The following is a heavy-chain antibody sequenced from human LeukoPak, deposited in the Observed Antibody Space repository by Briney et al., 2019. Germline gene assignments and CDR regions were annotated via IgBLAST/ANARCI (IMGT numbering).Heavy chain of an antibody. V-gene: IGHV3-23*01. Sequence: PGGSLRLSCAASGFTFSSYAMSWVRQAPGKGLEWVSAISGSGGSTYYADSVKGRFTISRDNSKNTLYLQMNSLRAEDTAVYYCAKTNVLRFLEWLLEDPDDAFDIWGQGTMVTVSS. CDR3: AKTNVLRFLEWLLEDPDDAFDI. CDR1: GFTFSSYA. CDR2: ISGSGGST. D-gene: IGHD3-3*01. J-gene: IGHJ3*02.